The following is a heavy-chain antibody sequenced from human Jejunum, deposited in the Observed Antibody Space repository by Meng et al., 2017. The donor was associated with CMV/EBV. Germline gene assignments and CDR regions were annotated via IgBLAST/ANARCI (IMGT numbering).Heavy chain of an antibody. CDR3: TRDSMKGGGFDY. J-gene: IGHJ4*02. CDR2: TKTKAYNYIT. V-gene: IGHV3-72*01. CDR1: TVRSKD. Sequence: TVRSKDMDAFRQAPGKGLEWITRTKTKAYNYITEYAASVEGRSTIARDDSKNSLYLQMNSLKTEDTAVYYCTRDSMKGGGFDYWGQGALVTVSS. D-gene: IGHD3-10*01.